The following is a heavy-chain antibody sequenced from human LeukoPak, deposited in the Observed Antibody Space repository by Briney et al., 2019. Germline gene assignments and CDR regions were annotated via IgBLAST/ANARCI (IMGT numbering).Heavy chain of an antibody. D-gene: IGHD6-19*01. V-gene: IGHV1-18*01. J-gene: IGHJ4*02. Sequence: ASVKVSCKASGYTFTSYGISWVRQPPGQGLEWMGWISAYNGNTNYAQKLQGRVTMTTDTSTSTAYMELRSLRSDDTAVYHCAREGGIAVAEGPDYWGQGTLVTVSS. CDR2: ISAYNGNT. CDR3: AREGGIAVAEGPDY. CDR1: GYTFTSYG.